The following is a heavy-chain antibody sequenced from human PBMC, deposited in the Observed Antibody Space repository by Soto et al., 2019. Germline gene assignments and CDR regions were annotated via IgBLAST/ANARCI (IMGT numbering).Heavy chain of an antibody. J-gene: IGHJ4*02. CDR1: GGSISSGDYY. CDR3: ARVARYYYDSSGYYQTYDY. D-gene: IGHD3-22*01. V-gene: IGHV4-30-4*01. CDR2: IYYSWST. Sequence: PSETLSLTCTVSGGSISSGDYYWSWIRQPPGKGLEWIGYIYYSWSTYYNPSLKSRVTISVDTSKNQFSLKLSSVTAADTAVYYCARVARYYYDSSGYYQTYDYWGQGTLVTVSS.